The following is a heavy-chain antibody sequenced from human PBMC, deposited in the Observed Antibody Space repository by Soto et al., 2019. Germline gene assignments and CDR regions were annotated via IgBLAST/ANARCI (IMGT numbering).Heavy chain of an antibody. J-gene: IGHJ4*02. Sequence: QVHLVQSGAEVKKPGASVKVSCKGSGYIFTTYGITWVRQAPGQGLEWMGWISAHNGNTNYAQKLQGRVTVTRDTSTSTAYMELRNLISVDTAVYYCARGRYGDYWGQGALVTVTS. V-gene: IGHV1-18*01. D-gene: IGHD1-1*01. CDR1: GYIFTTYG. CDR2: ISAHNGNT. CDR3: ARGRYGDY.